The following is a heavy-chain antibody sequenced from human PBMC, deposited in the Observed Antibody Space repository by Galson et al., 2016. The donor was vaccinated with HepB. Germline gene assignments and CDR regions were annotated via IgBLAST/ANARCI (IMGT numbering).Heavy chain of an antibody. CDR2: INSASGDT. CDR1: GFTFSSYA. D-gene: IGHD6-19*01. V-gene: IGHV1-3*01. J-gene: IGHJ4*02. CDR3: ARDSGWYGNYFNI. Sequence: SVKVSCKASGFTFSSYAIHWLRQAPGQRLEWMGWINSASGDTTYSQRFQDRLTIARDTSATTAYMELSGLRSEDTAIYFCARDSGWYGNYFNIWGRGVLVTVSS.